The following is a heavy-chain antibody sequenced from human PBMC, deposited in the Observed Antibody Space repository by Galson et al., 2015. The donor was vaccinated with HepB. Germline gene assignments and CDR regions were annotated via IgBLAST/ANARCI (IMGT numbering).Heavy chain of an antibody. D-gene: IGHD2-15*01. CDR1: A. CDR2: ISYDGSNK. CDR3: ARDPEYCSGGSCGTLNY. Sequence: AMHWVRQAPGKGLEWVAVISYDGSNKYYADSVKGRFTISRDNSKNTLYLQMNSLRAEDTAVYYCARDPEYCSGGSCGTLNYWGPGTLVTVSS. V-gene: IGHV3-30-3*01. J-gene: IGHJ4*02.